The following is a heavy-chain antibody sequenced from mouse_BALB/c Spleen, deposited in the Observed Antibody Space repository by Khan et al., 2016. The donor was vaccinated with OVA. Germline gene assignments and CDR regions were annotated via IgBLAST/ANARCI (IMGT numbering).Heavy chain of an antibody. CDR1: GFSLTTYG. CDR2: IWSGGST. Sequence: QVQLKESGPGLVQPSQSLSITCTVSGFSLTTYGVHWVRQSPGKGLEWLGVIWSGGSTDYNAAFISRLSISKDSSKSQVFFKMNSLQVNDPAIYYWARNYDYDEGLAYWGQGTLVTVSA. CDR3: ARNYDYDEGLAY. D-gene: IGHD2-4*01. V-gene: IGHV2-2*02. J-gene: IGHJ3*01.